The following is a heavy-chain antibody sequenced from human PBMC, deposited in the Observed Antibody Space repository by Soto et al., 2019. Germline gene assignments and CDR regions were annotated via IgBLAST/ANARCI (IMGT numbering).Heavy chain of an antibody. D-gene: IGHD2-15*01. CDR1: GGSISGYY. V-gene: IGHV4-59*12. CDR2: IYNIGST. Sequence: SETLSLTCTVSGGSISGYYWSWLRQPPGKGLEWIGYIYNIGSTNYNPSLRSRVTMSIDTSKEQFSLKLSSVPAADTAVYFCASLPGYCSGDSCRIDDCGQGTLVTVSS. CDR3: ASLPGYCSGDSCRIDD. J-gene: IGHJ4*02.